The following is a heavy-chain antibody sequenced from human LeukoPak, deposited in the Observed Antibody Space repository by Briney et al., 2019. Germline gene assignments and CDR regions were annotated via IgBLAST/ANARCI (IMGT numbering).Heavy chain of an antibody. CDR3: AKLQGAWRLYYESSGSYYFDS. Sequence: GGSLRLSCAASGFTFSTYAMTWVRQAPGKGLEWGSLISGTGGSTYDADSVKGRLTISSDNSKNTLYLQMNSLRAEDTALYYCAKLQGAWRLYYESSGSYYFDSWGQGTLVTVSS. V-gene: IGHV3-23*01. CDR1: GFTFSTYA. CDR2: ISGTGGST. J-gene: IGHJ4*02. D-gene: IGHD3-22*01.